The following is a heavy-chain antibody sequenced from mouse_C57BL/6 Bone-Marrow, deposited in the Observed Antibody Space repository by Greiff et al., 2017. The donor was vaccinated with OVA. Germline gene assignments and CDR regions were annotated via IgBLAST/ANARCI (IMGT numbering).Heavy chain of an antibody. CDR2: IYPGGGYT. Sequence: QVQLKESGAELVRPGTSVKMSCKASGYTFTNYWIGWAKQRPGHGLEWIGDIYPGGGYTNYNEKFKGKATLTADKSSSTAYMQCSSLTSEDSAIYYCARDGSSYWYFDVWGTGTTVTVSS. V-gene: IGHV1-63*01. J-gene: IGHJ1*03. CDR1: GYTFTNYW. CDR3: ARDGSSYWYFDV. D-gene: IGHD1-1*01.